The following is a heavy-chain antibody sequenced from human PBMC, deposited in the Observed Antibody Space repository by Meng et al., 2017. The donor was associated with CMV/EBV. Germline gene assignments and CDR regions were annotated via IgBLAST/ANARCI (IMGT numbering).Heavy chain of an antibody. D-gene: IGHD1-7*01. V-gene: IGHV4-59*01. Sequence: GSLRLSCTVSGGSISSYYWSWIRQPPGKGLERIGYIYYSGSTNYNPSLKSRVTISVDTSKNQFSLKLSPVTAADTAVYYCARYNWNFDYYYGMDVWGQGTTVTVSS. J-gene: IGHJ6*02. CDR3: ARYNWNFDYYYGMDV. CDR1: GGSISSYY. CDR2: IYYSGST.